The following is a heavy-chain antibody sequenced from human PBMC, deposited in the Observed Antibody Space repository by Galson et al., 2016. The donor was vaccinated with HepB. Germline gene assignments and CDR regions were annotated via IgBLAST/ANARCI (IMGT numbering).Heavy chain of an antibody. V-gene: IGHV3-53*01. D-gene: IGHD3-22*01. CDR1: GFTVSSNY. J-gene: IGHJ6*02. Sequence: SLRLSCAASGFTVSSNYMSWVRQAPGKGLEWVALIYSGGSTHYADSVKGRFTISRDNSKNTLYLQMNSLRAEDTAVYYCAKMPPLDLGMGDSSGYPHYGMDVWGQGTTVTVSS. CDR3: AKMPPLDLGMGDSSGYPHYGMDV. CDR2: IYSGGST.